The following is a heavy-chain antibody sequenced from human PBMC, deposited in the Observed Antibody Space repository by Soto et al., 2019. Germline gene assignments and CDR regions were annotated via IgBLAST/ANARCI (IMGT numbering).Heavy chain of an antibody. V-gene: IGHV4-31*03. Sequence: SETLSLTCTVSGGSISSGGYYWSWIRQHPGKGLEWVGYSYYTGSSYYNPSLKSRVTISVDASKNQLSLRLASVTAADTAVYFCARDLRGYSRYDYLDYWGQGIPVTVSS. D-gene: IGHD5-12*01. J-gene: IGHJ4*02. CDR1: GGSISSGGYY. CDR2: SYYTGSS. CDR3: ARDLRGYSRYDYLDY.